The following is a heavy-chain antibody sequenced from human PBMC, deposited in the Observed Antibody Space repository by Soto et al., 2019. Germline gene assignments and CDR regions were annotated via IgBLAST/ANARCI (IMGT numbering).Heavy chain of an antibody. D-gene: IGHD5-12*01. CDR3: ARVRINRGYGANAFDI. CDR1: GYTFTSYG. Sequence: ASVKVSCKASGYTFTSYGISWVRQAPGQGLEWMGWISPYNGNTNYAQKLQGRVTITTDTSTSTAYMELRSLSSDDTAVYYCARVRINRGYGANAFDICGQGTMVTVSS. CDR2: ISPYNGNT. J-gene: IGHJ3*02. V-gene: IGHV1-18*01.